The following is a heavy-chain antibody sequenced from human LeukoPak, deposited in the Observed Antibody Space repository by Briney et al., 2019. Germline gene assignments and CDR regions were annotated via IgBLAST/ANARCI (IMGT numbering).Heavy chain of an antibody. V-gene: IGHV1-24*01. Sequence: ASVTVSCKVSGYTLTELSMHWVRQAPGKGLEWMGGFDPEDGETIYAQKFQGRVTMTEDTSTDTAYMELSSLRSEDTAVYYCATEVVSSWAFDYWGQGTLVTVSS. CDR3: ATEVVSSWAFDY. CDR1: GYTLTELS. CDR2: FDPEDGET. J-gene: IGHJ4*02. D-gene: IGHD6-13*01.